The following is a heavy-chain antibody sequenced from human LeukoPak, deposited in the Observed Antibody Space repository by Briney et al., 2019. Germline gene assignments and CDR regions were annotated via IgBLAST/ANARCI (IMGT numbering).Heavy chain of an antibody. CDR3: AKDRGTQYYYYGMDV. CDR2: ISYDGSNK. V-gene: IGHV3-30*18. Sequence: PGGSLRLSCAASGFTFSSYGMHWVRQAPGKGLEWVAVISYDGSNKYYADPVKGRFTISGDNSKNTLYLQMNSLRAEDTAVYYCAKDRGTQYYYYGMDVWGQGTTVTVSS. D-gene: IGHD3-10*01. CDR1: GFTFSSYG. J-gene: IGHJ6*02.